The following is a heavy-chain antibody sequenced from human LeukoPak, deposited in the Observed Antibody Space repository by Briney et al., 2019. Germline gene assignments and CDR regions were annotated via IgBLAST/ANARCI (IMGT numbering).Heavy chain of an antibody. D-gene: IGHD1-1*01. J-gene: IGHJ5*02. CDR2: ISYNGRT. Sequence: PSETLSLTCAVSGDSSNIYYWSWLPQPPGKGREWSGYISYNGRTNYNPSLKSRLTMSLDTSKNQFSLRLGSVTAEDTDVYYCATHQITTNWYPEFRVSWGPRIPVTVSS. V-gene: IGHV4-59*08. CDR3: ATHQITTNWYPEFRVS. CDR1: GDSSNIYY.